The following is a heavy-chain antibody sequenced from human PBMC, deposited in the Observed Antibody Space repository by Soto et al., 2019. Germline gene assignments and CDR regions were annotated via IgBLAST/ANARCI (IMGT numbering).Heavy chain of an antibody. CDR1: GFTFSSYW. CDR2: INSDVSST. CDR3: VKGEYYYDSSGYYPFDY. D-gene: IGHD3-22*01. Sequence: GGSLRLSCAASGFTFSSYWMHWVRQAPGKGLVWVSRINSDVSSTSYADSVKGRFTISRDNAKNTLYLQMNSLRADDTSVYYCVKGEYYYDSSGYYPFDYWGQGT. J-gene: IGHJ4*02. V-gene: IGHV3-74*01.